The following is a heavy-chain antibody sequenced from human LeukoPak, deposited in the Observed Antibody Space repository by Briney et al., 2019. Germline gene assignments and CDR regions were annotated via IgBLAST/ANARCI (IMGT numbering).Heavy chain of an antibody. V-gene: IGHV4-59*12. J-gene: IGHJ4*02. Sequence: SETLSLTCTVSGASISSYYWSWIRQPPGKGLEWLGYISYSGSTNYNPSLKSRVTISVDTSKNQFSLKLSSVTAADTAVYYCARDDYGASRAFDYWGQGTLVIVSS. CDR3: ARDDYGASRAFDY. CDR1: GASISSYY. CDR2: ISYSGST. D-gene: IGHD4-17*01.